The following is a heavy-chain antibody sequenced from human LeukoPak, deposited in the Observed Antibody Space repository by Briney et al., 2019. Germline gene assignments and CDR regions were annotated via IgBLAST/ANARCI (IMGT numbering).Heavy chain of an antibody. Sequence: GETLRLSCAASGFTFSSHGMNWVRQAPGKGLEWVSGISGSGGNTYYADSVKGRFTISRDNSKNTLYLQMNSLRAEDTAVYYCAKDGRYCSGGSCYWGAFDIWGQGTMVTVSS. V-gene: IGHV3-23*01. D-gene: IGHD2-15*01. CDR2: ISGSGGNT. CDR1: GFTFSSHG. CDR3: AKDGRYCSGGSCYWGAFDI. J-gene: IGHJ3*02.